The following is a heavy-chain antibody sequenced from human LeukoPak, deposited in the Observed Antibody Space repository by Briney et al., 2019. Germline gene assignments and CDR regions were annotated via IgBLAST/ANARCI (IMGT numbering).Heavy chain of an antibody. CDR2: IYSGGST. CDR3: ARVLGTAMAPYVDY. J-gene: IGHJ4*02. Sequence: PGGSLRLSCAASGFTVSSNYMSWVRQAPGKGLEWVSVIYSGGSTYYADSVKGRFTISRHNSKNTLYLQMNSLRAEDTAVYYRARVLGTAMAPYVDYWGQGTLVTVSS. CDR1: GFTVSSNY. V-gene: IGHV3-53*04. D-gene: IGHD5-18*01.